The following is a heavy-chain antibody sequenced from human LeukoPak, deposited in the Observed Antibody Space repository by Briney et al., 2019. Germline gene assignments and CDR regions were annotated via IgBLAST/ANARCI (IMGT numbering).Heavy chain of an antibody. CDR3: ARTTGTPLYYFDY. D-gene: IGHD1-1*01. CDR1: GGTFSSYA. Sequence: SVKVSCKACGGTFSSYAISWVRQAPGQGLEWMGGIIPIFGTANYAQKFQGRVTITADESTSTAYMELSSLRSEDTAVYYCARTTGTPLYYFDYWGQGTLVTVSS. V-gene: IGHV1-69*13. J-gene: IGHJ4*02. CDR2: IIPIFGTA.